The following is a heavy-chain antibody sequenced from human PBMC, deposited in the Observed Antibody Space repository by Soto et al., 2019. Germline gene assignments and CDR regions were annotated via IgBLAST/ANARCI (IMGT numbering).Heavy chain of an antibody. D-gene: IGHD6-13*01. Sequence: QVQLVESGGVVVQPGRSLRLSCAAAGFTFSRHGMHWVRQAPGKGLEWVAVRYYDGSNEYYADSVKGRFTISRDNSKNTLYLQMNSLRAEDTAVYYCAREYSSNSYGFDSWGQGTLVTGSS. V-gene: IGHV3-33*01. J-gene: IGHJ4*02. CDR1: GFTFSRHG. CDR3: AREYSSNSYGFDS. CDR2: RYYDGSNE.